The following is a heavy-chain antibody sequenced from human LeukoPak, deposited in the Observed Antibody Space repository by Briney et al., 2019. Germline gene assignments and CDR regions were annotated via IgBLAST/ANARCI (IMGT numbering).Heavy chain of an antibody. V-gene: IGHV3-33*01. CDR1: GFMFNNYD. CDR3: AFGGATWLTGY. CDR2: IYYDGSNK. J-gene: IGHJ4*02. Sequence: QTGGSLRLSCTASGFMFNNYDMHWVRQAPGKGLEWVAIIYYDGSNKYYGDSVEGRFTISRDNSKNTLYLQMDSLGAEDTAVYYCAFGGATWLTGYWGQGTLVTVSS. D-gene: IGHD3-16*01.